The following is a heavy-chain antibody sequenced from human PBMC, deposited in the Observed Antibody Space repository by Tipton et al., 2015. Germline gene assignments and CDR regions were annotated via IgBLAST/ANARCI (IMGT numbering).Heavy chain of an antibody. D-gene: IGHD3-22*01. CDR1: GYTFTGYY. CDR2: INPNSGGT. V-gene: IGHV1-2*04. CDR3: ARDYYDTSGYYYAGYFDY. J-gene: IGHJ4*02. Sequence: QVQLVQSGAEVKKPGASVKVSCKASGYTFTGYYMHWVRQAPGQGLEWMGWINPNSGGTNYAQKFQGWVTMTRATSISTAYMELSRLRSDDTAVYYCARDYYDTSGYYYAGYFDYWGQGTLVTVSS.